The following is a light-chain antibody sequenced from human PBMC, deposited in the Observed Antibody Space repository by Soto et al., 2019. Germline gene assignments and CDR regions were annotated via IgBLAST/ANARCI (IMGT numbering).Light chain of an antibody. Sequence: QSVLTQPPSASGAPGQRVTLSCSGSSSNIGSNYVYWYQQLPGTAPKLLIYRNNQRRSGVPDRFSGSKSGTSASLAISGLRSEDEADYYCAAWDDTLSGVLFGGGTKLTVL. CDR3: AAWDDTLSGVL. J-gene: IGLJ2*01. V-gene: IGLV1-47*01. CDR2: RNN. CDR1: SSNIGSNY.